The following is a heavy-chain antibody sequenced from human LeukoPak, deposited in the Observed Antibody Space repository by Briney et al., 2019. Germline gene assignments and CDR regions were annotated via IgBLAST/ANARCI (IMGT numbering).Heavy chain of an antibody. Sequence: PSETLSLTCAVYGGSFSGYHWSWIRQPPGKGLEWIGEINHSGSTNYNPSLKSRVTISVDTSKNQFSLKLSSVTAADTAVYYCARVLGGLARGRSGWYSSKGLDYWGQGTLVTVSS. CDR2: INHSGST. CDR3: ARVLGGLARGRSGWYSSKGLDY. CDR1: GGSFSGYH. J-gene: IGHJ4*02. V-gene: IGHV4-34*01. D-gene: IGHD6-19*01.